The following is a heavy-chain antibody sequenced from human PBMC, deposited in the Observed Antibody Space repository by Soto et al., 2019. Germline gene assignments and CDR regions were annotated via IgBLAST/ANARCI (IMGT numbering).Heavy chain of an antibody. CDR2: ISSSSSTI. Sequence: EVQLVESGGGLVQPGGSLRLSCAASGFTFSSYSMNWVRQAPGKGLEWVSYISSSSSTIYYADSVKGRFTISRDNAKNSLYLQMNSLRDEDTAVYYCARDRVDTAMVTWLGLFDYWGQGTLVTVSS. J-gene: IGHJ4*02. CDR3: ARDRVDTAMVTWLGLFDY. V-gene: IGHV3-48*02. D-gene: IGHD5-18*01. CDR1: GFTFSSYS.